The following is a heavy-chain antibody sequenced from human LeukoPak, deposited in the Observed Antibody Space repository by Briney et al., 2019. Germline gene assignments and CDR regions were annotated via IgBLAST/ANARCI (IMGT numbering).Heavy chain of an antibody. CDR3: ARIVGALRGVAAFDI. V-gene: IGHV1-46*01. D-gene: IGHD1-26*01. J-gene: IGHJ3*02. Sequence: ASVEVPCKASRYTFTSYYMHWVRQAPGQGLEWMGIINPSGGSTSYAQEFQGRVTMTRDTSTSTVYMELSSLRSEDTAVYYCARIVGALRGVAAFDIWGQGTMVTVSS. CDR2: INPSGGST. CDR1: RYTFTSYY.